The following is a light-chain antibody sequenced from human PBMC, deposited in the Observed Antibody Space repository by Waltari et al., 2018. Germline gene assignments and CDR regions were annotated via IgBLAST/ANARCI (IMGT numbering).Light chain of an antibody. V-gene: IGLV2-14*03. Sequence: QSALTPPASVSGSPGQSITIPCTGTSSDIGAYNAVSWYQQHPGKAPKVVIYDVHNRPSGVSNRFSGSMSGNTASLTISGLQTEDEADYYCSSKTTRDTRLFGGGTKLTVL. CDR3: SSKTTRDTRL. CDR2: DVH. CDR1: SSDIGAYNA. J-gene: IGLJ3*02.